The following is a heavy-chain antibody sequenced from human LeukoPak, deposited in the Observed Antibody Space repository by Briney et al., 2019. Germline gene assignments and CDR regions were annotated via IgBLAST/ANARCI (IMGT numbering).Heavy chain of an antibody. CDR2: IKEDGSEK. CDR1: GVTFSSYW. D-gene: IGHD3-22*01. J-gene: IGHJ4*02. Sequence: GGSLRLSCAASGVTFSSYWMSWARQAPGKGLEWVANIKEDGSEKYYVDSVKGRFTISRDNAKNSVYLQMNSLRAEDTAVYYCARGRFNYDSTGYSSFYYWGQGTLVTVSS. V-gene: IGHV3-7*01. CDR3: ARGRFNYDSTGYSSFYY.